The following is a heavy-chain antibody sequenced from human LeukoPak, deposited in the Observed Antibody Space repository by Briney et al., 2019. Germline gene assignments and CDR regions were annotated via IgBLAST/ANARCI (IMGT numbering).Heavy chain of an antibody. CDR3: GREYTCYSGNAFDI. CDR2: ISSNGGSR. Sequence: PGGSLRVSCAAPGFTFSSYAIHGVREAPLKGLEYVSAISSNGGSRYCAISVKGRFTISRDNSKNTLYIQMGSLRAEDMAVYYCGREYTCYSGNAFDIWGQGTMVTVSS. V-gene: IGHV3-64*01. D-gene: IGHD1-26*01. CDR1: GFTFSSYA. J-gene: IGHJ3*02.